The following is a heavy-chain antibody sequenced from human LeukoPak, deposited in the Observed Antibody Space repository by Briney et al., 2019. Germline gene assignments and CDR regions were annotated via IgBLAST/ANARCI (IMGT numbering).Heavy chain of an antibody. V-gene: IGHV3-7*01. Sequence: GGSLRLSCAASGFTFSSSTMNWVRQAPGKGLEWVANIKQDGSEKYYVDSVKGRFTISRDNAKNSLYLQMNSLRAEDTAVYYCARDTMVRGVTVFDYWGQGTLVTVSS. CDR2: IKQDGSEK. D-gene: IGHD3-10*01. J-gene: IGHJ4*02. CDR1: GFTFSSST. CDR3: ARDTMVRGVTVFDY.